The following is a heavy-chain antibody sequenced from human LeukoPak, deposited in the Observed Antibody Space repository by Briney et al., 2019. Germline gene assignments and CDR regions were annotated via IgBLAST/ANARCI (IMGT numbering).Heavy chain of an antibody. J-gene: IGHJ6*02. CDR3: ARAYTRYCSSTSCFRYGMDV. Sequence: SETLSLTCTVSGGSISSGDYYWSWIRQPPGKGLEWIGYIYYSGSTYYNPPLKSRVTISVDTSKNQFSLKLSSVTAADTAVYYCARAYTRYCSSTSCFRYGMDVWGQGTTVTVSS. CDR2: IYYSGST. CDR1: GGSISSGDYY. D-gene: IGHD2-2*01. V-gene: IGHV4-30-4*01.